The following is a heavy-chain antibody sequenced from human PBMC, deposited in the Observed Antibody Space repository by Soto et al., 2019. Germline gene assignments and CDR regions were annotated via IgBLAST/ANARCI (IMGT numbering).Heavy chain of an antibody. CDR1: GSSINGYD. D-gene: IGHD4-17*01. J-gene: IGHJ4*02. Sequence: PTETLSLTFTVSGSSINGYDWTWIRQPPGKGLEYIGYIHHTGSADYNPSLKSRVTISLDTSKNHFSLKLTSVTAADAAVYYCASTARDDYKQAQVYWGQGTLVTVSS. CDR2: IHHTGSA. V-gene: IGHV4-59*01. CDR3: ASTARDDYKQAQVY.